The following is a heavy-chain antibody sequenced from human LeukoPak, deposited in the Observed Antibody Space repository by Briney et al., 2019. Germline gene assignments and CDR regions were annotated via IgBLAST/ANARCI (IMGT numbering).Heavy chain of an antibody. CDR2: INPDSGGT. CDR1: GYSFTGYY. V-gene: IGHV1-2*02. J-gene: IGHJ6*03. CDR3: ARGVVPAAPDYYYYMDV. D-gene: IGHD2-2*01. Sequence: ASVKVSCKASGYSFTGYYMHWVRQAPGQGLEWMGWINPDSGGTNYAQKFQGRVTMTRDTSISTAYMELSRLRSDDTAVYYCARGVVPAAPDYYYYMDVWGKGTTVTVSS.